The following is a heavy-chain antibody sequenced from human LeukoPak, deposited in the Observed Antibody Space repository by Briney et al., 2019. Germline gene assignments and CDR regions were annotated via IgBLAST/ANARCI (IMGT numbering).Heavy chain of an antibody. Sequence: PGGSLRLSCTASGFTFGDYAMSWVRQAPGKGLEWVGFIRSKAYGGTTEYAASVKGRFTISRDDSKSIAYLQMNSLKTEDTAVYYCTRDFPQKIWFGELSCFFDYWGQGTLVTASS. J-gene: IGHJ4*02. CDR2: IRSKAYGGTT. CDR3: TRDFPQKIWFGELSCFFDY. V-gene: IGHV3-49*04. CDR1: GFTFGDYA. D-gene: IGHD3-10*01.